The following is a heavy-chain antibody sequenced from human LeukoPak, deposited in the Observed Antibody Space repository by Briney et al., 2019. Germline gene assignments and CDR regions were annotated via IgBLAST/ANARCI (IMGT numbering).Heavy chain of an antibody. CDR3: ARREAGLDY. Sequence: PWGSLRLSCAASGFTFSSYSMNWVRQAPGKGLEWVSYISSSSSYIYYADSVKGRFTISRDNAKNSLYLQMHSLRAEDTAVYYCARREAGLDYWGQGTLVTVSS. V-gene: IGHV3-21*05. D-gene: IGHD3/OR15-3a*01. J-gene: IGHJ4*02. CDR2: ISSSSSYI. CDR1: GFTFSSYS.